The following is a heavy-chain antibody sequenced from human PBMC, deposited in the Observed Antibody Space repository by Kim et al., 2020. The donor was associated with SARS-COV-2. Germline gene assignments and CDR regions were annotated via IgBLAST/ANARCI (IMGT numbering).Heavy chain of an antibody. CDR3: ARESSYPPYCGGDCHSNNWFDP. J-gene: IGHJ5*02. D-gene: IGHD2-21*02. CDR1: GGTFSSYA. Sequence: SVKVSCKASGGTFSSYAISWVRQAPGQGLEWMGGIIPIFGTANYAQKFQGRVTITADESTSTAYMELSSLRSEDTAVYYCARESSYPPYCGGDCHSNNWFDPWGQGTLVTVSS. V-gene: IGHV1-69*13. CDR2: IIPIFGTA.